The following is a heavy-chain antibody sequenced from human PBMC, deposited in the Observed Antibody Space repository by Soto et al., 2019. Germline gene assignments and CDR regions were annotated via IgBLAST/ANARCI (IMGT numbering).Heavy chain of an antibody. J-gene: IGHJ1*01. Sequence: QAHLVQSGAEVRKPGASVKVSCQALEHTSTIXYXXWVRQARGQGLEWMGWINADSGDTTYAEDFRGRVTFTRDTSTSTFHMELSRLRLXXTAMXXXXXXXXXXXTGYLHIWGQGTLITVSS. D-gene: IGHD3-9*01. CDR3: XXXXXXXXTGYLHI. V-gene: IGHV1-2*02. CDR1: EHTSTIXY. CDR2: INADSGDT.